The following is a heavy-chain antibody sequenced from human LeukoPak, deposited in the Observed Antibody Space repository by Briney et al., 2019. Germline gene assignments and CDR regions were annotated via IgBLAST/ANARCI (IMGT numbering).Heavy chain of an antibody. Sequence: GGSLRLSCAASGSTFSTDAMHWVRQAPGKGLEWVAVISDDGSKIYYADSVKGRFTIFRDNSKNTLYLQMNSLRGEDTAVYYCAKDGDTMSGTYYYDMDVWGKGTTVTIS. CDR1: GSTFSTDA. V-gene: IGHV3-30*04. J-gene: IGHJ6*03. CDR2: ISDDGSKI. D-gene: IGHD1-26*01. CDR3: AKDGDTMSGTYYYDMDV.